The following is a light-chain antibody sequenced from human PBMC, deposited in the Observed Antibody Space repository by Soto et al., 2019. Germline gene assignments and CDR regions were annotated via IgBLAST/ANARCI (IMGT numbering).Light chain of an antibody. CDR3: QQRSNWPLT. V-gene: IGKV3-15*01. CDR1: QSVSSN. J-gene: IGKJ4*01. CDR2: GAS. Sequence: EIVMTQSPATLSVSPGERATLSCRASQSVSSNLAWYQQKPGQALRLLIYGASTRAIGIPARFSGSGSGTDFTLTISSLEPEDFAVYYCQQRSNWPLTFGGGTKVDIK.